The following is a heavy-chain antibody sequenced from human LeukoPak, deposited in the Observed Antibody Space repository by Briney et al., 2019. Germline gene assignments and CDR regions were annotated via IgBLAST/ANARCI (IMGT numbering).Heavy chain of an antibody. J-gene: IGHJ2*01. CDR3: AKPVGATRTLYWYFDL. V-gene: IGHV3-23*01. CDR2: ITDSGDGE. CDR1: GFTLSSYA. D-gene: IGHD1-26*01. Sequence: PGGSLRLSCAASGFTLSSYAMSWVRQAPGKGLAWVSSITDSGDGEYYADSVKGRFTISRDNSKNTLYLQMNSLRAEDTAVYYCAKPVGATRTLYWYFDLWGRGTLVTVSS.